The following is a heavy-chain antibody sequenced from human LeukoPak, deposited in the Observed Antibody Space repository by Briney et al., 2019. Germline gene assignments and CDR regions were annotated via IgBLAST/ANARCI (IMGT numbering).Heavy chain of an antibody. CDR3: ARGSGWYRWFDP. J-gene: IGHJ5*02. Sequence: VASVNVSCKVSGYTLTEISMHWVRQAPGKGLEWMGGFDPEDGETIYAQRFQGRVTMTEDTSTDTAYMELSSLRSEDTAVYYCARGSGWYRWFDPWGQGTLVTVSS. V-gene: IGHV1-24*01. D-gene: IGHD6-19*01. CDR2: FDPEDGET. CDR1: GYTLTEIS.